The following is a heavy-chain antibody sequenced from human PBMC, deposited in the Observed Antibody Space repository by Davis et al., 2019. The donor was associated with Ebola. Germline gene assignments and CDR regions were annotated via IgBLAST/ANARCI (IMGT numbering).Heavy chain of an antibody. CDR1: GGTFSGYY. CDR3: ARGYDYIWGSYRPRGAYFDY. CDR2: INHSGST. Sequence: MPSETLSLTCAVYGGTFSGYYWSWIRQPPGKGLEWIGEINHSGSTNYNPSLKSRVTISVDTSKNQFSLKLSSVTAADTAVYYCARGYDYIWGSYRPRGAYFDYWGQGTLVTVSS. J-gene: IGHJ4*02. D-gene: IGHD3-16*02. V-gene: IGHV4-34*01.